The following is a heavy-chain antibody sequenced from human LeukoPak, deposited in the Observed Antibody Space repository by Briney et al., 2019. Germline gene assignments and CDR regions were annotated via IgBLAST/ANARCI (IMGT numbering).Heavy chain of an antibody. CDR3: AKVAARPYMDV. J-gene: IGHJ6*03. D-gene: IGHD6-6*01. CDR1: GFPFSSYA. Sequence: GGSLRLSCAASGFPFSSYAVSWVPQAPGKGLEGVSSISGSGSSTYYADSVKGRFTISRDNSKNTLYLQMNSLRAEDTAVYYCAKVAARPYMDVWGKGTTVTVSS. V-gene: IGHV3-23*01. CDR2: ISGSGSST.